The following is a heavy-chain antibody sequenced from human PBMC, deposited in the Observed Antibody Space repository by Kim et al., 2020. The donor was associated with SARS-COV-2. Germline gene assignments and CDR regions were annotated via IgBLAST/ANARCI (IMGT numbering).Heavy chain of an antibody. D-gene: IGHD1-26*01. Sequence: ASVKVSCKTSGYTFINSGIHWLRQAPGQSLEWIGYINVANSDTQYSQRFSGRVTITRDISATTGYMERSSLKSEDTAVYYCARLVGGNFAFAYWAQGTLGTVS. CDR1: GYTFINSG. CDR3: ARLVGGNFAFAY. V-gene: IGHV1-3*01. J-gene: IGHJ4*02. CDR2: INVANSDT.